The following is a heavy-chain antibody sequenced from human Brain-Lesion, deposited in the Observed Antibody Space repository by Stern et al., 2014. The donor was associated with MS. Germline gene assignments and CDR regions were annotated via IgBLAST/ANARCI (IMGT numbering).Heavy chain of an antibody. CDR1: GGSISSSTYY. Sequence: QVQLVESGPGLVKPSETLSLTCTVSGGSISSSTYYWAWIRQPPGKGLEWIGNIYYSGFTYYNPSLKSRDTISVDMSKNQFSLKLSSVTAADTAIYYCARHDSVPRPSQLYSARDRGPGYFDYWGQGTLVTVSS. CDR2: IYYSGFT. CDR3: ARHDSVPRPSQLYSARDRGPGYFDY. D-gene: IGHD1-26*01. J-gene: IGHJ4*02. V-gene: IGHV4-39*01.